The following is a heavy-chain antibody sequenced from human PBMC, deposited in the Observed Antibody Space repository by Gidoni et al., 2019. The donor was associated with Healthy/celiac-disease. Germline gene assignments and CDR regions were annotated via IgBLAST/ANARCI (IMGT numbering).Heavy chain of an antibody. V-gene: IGHV4-34*01. D-gene: IGHD3-22*01. CDR3: ARVFRRLYYFDY. CDR2: LNHSGST. J-gene: IGHJ4*02. Sequence: QVQLQQWGAGLLKPSETLSLTCAVYGGSFSAYYWSWLRQPPGKGLEWMGELNHSGSTNYNPSLKSRVTISGDTSKNQFSLKLSSVTAADTAVYYCARVFRRLYYFDYWGQGTLVTVSS. CDR1: GGSFSAYY.